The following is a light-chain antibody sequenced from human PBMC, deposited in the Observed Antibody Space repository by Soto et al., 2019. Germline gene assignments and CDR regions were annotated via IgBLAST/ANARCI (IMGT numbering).Light chain of an antibody. CDR3: QQYGSSPPYT. Sequence: EIVLTQSPGTLSLSPGETATLSCRASQSVSSSYLAWYQQKPGQAPRLLIYGASSRPTGIPDRFSGSGSGTDFTLTISRLEPEDFAVYYCQQYGSSPPYTFGQGTKLEIK. CDR1: QSVSSSY. CDR2: GAS. V-gene: IGKV3-20*01. J-gene: IGKJ2*01.